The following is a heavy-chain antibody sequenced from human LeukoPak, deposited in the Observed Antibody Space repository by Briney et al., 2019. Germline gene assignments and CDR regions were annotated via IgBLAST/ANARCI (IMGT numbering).Heavy chain of an antibody. CDR2: ISGSGDSK. V-gene: IGHV3-48*02. CDR3: ARDLGDYHGMDV. CDR1: GFTFSSYA. D-gene: IGHD3-16*01. Sequence: SGGSLRLSCAASGFTFSSYAMNWVRQAPGEGPEWVSYISGSGDSKYYADSVQGRFTISRDNAKNSLFLQMNSLRDEDTAVYYCARDLGDYHGMDVWGQGTTVTVSS. J-gene: IGHJ6*02.